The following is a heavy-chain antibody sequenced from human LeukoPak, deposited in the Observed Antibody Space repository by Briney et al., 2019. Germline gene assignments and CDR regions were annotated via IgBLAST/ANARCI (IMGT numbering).Heavy chain of an antibody. Sequence: GGSLRLSCAASGFTFSSYAMHWVRQAPGKGLEWVAVISYDGSNKYYADSVKGRFTISRDNSKNTLYLQMNSLRAEDTAVYYCARERYYDILTGPFYYYYGMDVWGQGTTVTVSS. CDR1: GFTFSSYA. V-gene: IGHV3-30-3*01. J-gene: IGHJ6*02. CDR3: ARERYYDILTGPFYYYYGMDV. D-gene: IGHD3-9*01. CDR2: ISYDGSNK.